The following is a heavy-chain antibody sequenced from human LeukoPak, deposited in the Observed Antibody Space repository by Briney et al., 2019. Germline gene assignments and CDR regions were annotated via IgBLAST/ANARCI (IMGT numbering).Heavy chain of an antibody. V-gene: IGHV3-23*01. CDR1: GFTFSSYA. CDR2: ISGSGRTT. CDR3: AKGRLSVIASADY. Sequence: GGSLRLSCAASGFTFSSYAMSWVRQAPGKGLEWVSAISGSGRTTYYADSVKGRFTISRDNSKNTLYLQMNSLTAEDTAIYYCAKGRLSVIASADYWGQGTLVTVSS. D-gene: IGHD2/OR15-2a*01. J-gene: IGHJ4*02.